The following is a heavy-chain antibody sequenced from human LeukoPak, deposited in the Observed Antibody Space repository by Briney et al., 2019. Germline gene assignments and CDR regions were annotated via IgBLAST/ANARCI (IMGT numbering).Heavy chain of an antibody. V-gene: IGHV5-51*01. J-gene: IGHJ4*01. CDR1: GYKFTNYW. D-gene: IGHD3-10*01. CDR3: ARHAHDYYGSGSYPLFDL. CDR2: IFPGDLEV. Sequence: GESLKISCQASGYKFTNYWIGWVRQMPGKGLECLGIIFPGDLEVRYSPSFQGQVTISSDNSTSTAYLQWGSMKASDTAMYYCARHAHDYYGSGSYPLFDLWGQGTLVTVSS.